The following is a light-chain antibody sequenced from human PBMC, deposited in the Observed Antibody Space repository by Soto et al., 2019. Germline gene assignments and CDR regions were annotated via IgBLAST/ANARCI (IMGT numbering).Light chain of an antibody. V-gene: IGLV2-14*01. CDR3: SSYTSSSTRV. CDR2: DVS. Sequence: QSALTQPASVSGSPGQSITISCTGTSSDVGGYNYVSWYQQHPGKAPKLMIYDVSNRPSGVSNRFSGSKSGNTASLTISGLQAEDEADYYCSSYTSSSTRVFGTGTKVNVL. CDR1: SSDVGGYNY. J-gene: IGLJ1*01.